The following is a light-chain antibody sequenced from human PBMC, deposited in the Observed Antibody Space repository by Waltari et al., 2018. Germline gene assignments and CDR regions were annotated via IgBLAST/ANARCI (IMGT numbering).Light chain of an antibody. CDR2: LDR. Sequence: SYELTQPPAASVSPGQTATITCSGENLGDKFVYWYQQKPGQSPVLVIYLDRDRPSGIPERFSGSNSGITATLTISVTQAMDEADYYCQVWDNSHVLFGGGTKVTVL. CDR1: NLGDKF. V-gene: IGLV3-1*01. J-gene: IGLJ2*01. CDR3: QVWDNSHVL.